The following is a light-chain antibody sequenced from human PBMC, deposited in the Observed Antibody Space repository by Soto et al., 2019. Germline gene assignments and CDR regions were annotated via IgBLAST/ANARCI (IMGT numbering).Light chain of an antibody. J-gene: IGLJ3*02. CDR2: LEGSGSY. Sequence: QSVLTQSSSACASLESSVKLTCSLSSGHSSYIIAWHQQQPGKAPRYLMKLEGSGSYNKGSGVPDRFSGSSSGADRYLTISHLQFEDEAEYYCETWDSNSWVFGGGTKLTVL. V-gene: IGLV4-60*02. CDR3: ETWDSNSWV. CDR1: SGHSSYI.